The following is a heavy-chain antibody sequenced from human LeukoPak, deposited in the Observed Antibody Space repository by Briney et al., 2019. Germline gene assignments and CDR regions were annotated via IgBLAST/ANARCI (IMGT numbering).Heavy chain of an antibody. V-gene: IGHV1-69*13. CDR3: ASGSRGSGWHRYYFDY. CDR1: GGTFSSYA. D-gene: IGHD6-19*01. J-gene: IGHJ4*02. CDR2: IIPIFGTA. Sequence: GASVKVSCKASGGTFSSYAISWVRQAPGQGLEWMGGIIPIFGTANYAQKFQGRVTITADESTSTAYMELSSLRSEDTAVYYCASGSRGSGWHRYYFDYWGQGTLVTVSS.